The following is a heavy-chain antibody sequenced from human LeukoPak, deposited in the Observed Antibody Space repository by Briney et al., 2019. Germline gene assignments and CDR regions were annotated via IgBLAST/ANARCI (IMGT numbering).Heavy chain of an antibody. Sequence: SETLSLTCTVSGGSISSSSYYWGWIRQPAGKGLEWIGSVYYSGSTYYNPSLKSRITISVDTSKNQFSLKLSSVTAADTAVYYCARHPSMTTALFDYWGQGTLVTVSS. CDR1: GGSISSSSYY. V-gene: IGHV4-39*01. D-gene: IGHD4-17*01. J-gene: IGHJ4*02. CDR2: VYYSGST. CDR3: ARHPSMTTALFDY.